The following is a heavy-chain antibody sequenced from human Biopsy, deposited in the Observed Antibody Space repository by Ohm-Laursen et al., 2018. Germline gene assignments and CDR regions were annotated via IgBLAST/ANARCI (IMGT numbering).Heavy chain of an antibody. CDR1: GYSFTSYY. Sequence: GASVKVSCKASGYSFTSYYMHWVRQAPGQGLEWMGMINPSGSTTSYPQIFQGRVTMTRDTPKSTVYMELSSLRSADTAVYFCARNTGWYGDLYYFDYWGQGTLVTVSS. CDR3: ARNTGWYGDLYYFDY. D-gene: IGHD6-19*01. CDR2: INPSGSTT. J-gene: IGHJ4*02. V-gene: IGHV1-46*01.